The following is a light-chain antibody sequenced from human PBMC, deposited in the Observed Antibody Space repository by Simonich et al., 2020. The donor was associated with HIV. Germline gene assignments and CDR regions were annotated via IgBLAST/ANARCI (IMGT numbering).Light chain of an antibody. J-gene: IGKJ1*01. Sequence: DIVMTQSPDSLAVYLGERATINCKSSRSVLYSSNNNNYLAWYQQKPGQPPKLLIYWASTRESGVPDRFSASGSGTDFTLTISSLQAEDVAVYYCQQYYSTPPTFGQGTKVNIK. CDR2: WAS. V-gene: IGKV4-1*01. CDR3: QQYYSTPPT. CDR1: RSVLYSSNNNNY.